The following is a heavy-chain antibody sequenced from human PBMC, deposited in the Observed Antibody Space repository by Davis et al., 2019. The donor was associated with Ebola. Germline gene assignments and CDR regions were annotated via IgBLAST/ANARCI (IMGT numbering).Heavy chain of an antibody. D-gene: IGHD3-10*01. Sequence: ASVKVSCKASGYTFTSYAMHWVRQAPGQRLEWMGWINAGNGNTKYSQKFQGRVTMTTDTSTSTAYMELRSLRSDDTAVYYCARTLLPLDYWGQGTLVTVSS. CDR1: GYTFTSYA. CDR3: ARTLLPLDY. CDR2: INAGNGNT. J-gene: IGHJ4*02. V-gene: IGHV1-3*01.